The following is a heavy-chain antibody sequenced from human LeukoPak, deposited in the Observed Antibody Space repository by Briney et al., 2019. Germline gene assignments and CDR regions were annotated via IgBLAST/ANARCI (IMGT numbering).Heavy chain of an antibody. Sequence: GESLRISGHASGYKFTNYWIGWVRQMSGKGLEWMGMINPDDSQTTYSPSFQGQVTISVEKSVSTAYLQWTSLKASDTAMYYCARLVVPAAISYWVQGTLVNVFS. CDR2: INPDDSQT. J-gene: IGHJ4*02. CDR1: GYKFTNYW. D-gene: IGHD2-2*01. V-gene: IGHV5-51*01. CDR3: ARLVVPAAISY.